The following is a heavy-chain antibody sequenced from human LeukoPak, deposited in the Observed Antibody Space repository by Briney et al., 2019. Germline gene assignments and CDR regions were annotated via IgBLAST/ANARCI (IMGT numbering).Heavy chain of an antibody. CDR2: IHYRGST. D-gene: IGHD5-24*01. Sequence: SETLSLTCTVSGGSISNYYWSWIRQPPGKGLEWIGYIHYRGSTNYNPSLKSRATISVDMSMNEFSLKLSSVTTADTAIYYCARINGHIFDYWGQGTLVTVSS. CDR3: ARINGHIFDY. CDR1: GGSISNYY. J-gene: IGHJ4*02. V-gene: IGHV4-59*01.